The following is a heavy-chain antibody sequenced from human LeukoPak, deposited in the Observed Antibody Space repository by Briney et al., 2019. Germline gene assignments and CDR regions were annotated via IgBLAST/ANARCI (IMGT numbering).Heavy chain of an antibody. D-gene: IGHD3-16*01. CDR1: GGSISSRPYY. Sequence: SETLSLTCTVSGGSISSRPYYWGWVRPPPGKGLEWIGSISYSGSIHYNPSLKSRVTISVDTSKNHFSLRLSSVTAADTAVYYCATLEIGDYYFDYWGQGTLVTVSS. CDR2: ISYSGSI. J-gene: IGHJ4*02. V-gene: IGHV4-39*01. CDR3: ATLEIGDYYFDY.